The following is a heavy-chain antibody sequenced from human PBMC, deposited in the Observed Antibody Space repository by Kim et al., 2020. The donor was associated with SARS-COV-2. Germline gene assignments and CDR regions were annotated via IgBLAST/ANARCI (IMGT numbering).Heavy chain of an antibody. CDR1: GFTFSSYS. J-gene: IGHJ6*02. CDR2: ISSSSSTI. CDR3: ARNKRDEYSSSFLYGMDV. V-gene: IGHV3-48*04. Sequence: GGSLRLSCAASGFTFSSYSMNWVRQAPGKGLEWVSYISSSSSTIYYADSVKGRFTISRDNAKNSLYLQMNSLRAEDTAVYYCARNKRDEYSSSFLYGMDVWGQGTTVTVSS. D-gene: IGHD6-6*01.